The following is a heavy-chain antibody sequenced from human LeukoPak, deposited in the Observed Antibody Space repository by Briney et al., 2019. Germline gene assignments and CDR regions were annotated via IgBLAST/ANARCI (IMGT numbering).Heavy chain of an antibody. CDR3: ARLKRWLQFYAFDI. J-gene: IGHJ3*02. Sequence: PSETLSLTCTVSGGSISSYYWSWIRQPPGKGLEWIGYTYYSGSTNYNPSLKSRVTISVDTSKNQFSLKLSSVTAADTAVYYCARLKRWLQFYAFDIWGQGTMVTVSS. CDR2: TYYSGST. D-gene: IGHD5-24*01. V-gene: IGHV4-59*01. CDR1: GGSISSYY.